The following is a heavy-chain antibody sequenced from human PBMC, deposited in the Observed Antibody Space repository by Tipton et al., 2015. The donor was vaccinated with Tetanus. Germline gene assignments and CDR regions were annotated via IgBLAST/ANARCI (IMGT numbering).Heavy chain of an antibody. CDR2: IVPLFGSA. Sequence: QVQLVQSGAGAKKPGSSMRLSCKASGNTFSSSTLSWVRQAPGHGLEWMGMIVPLFGSAYYAQKFQDRVTITADKSASTAYLDLRSLKSDDTAVYYCATVGAGLRRREGPLDSWGQGTMVTVSS. J-gene: IGHJ3*02. D-gene: IGHD1-1*01. CDR1: GNTFSSST. CDR3: ATVGAGLRRREGPLDS. V-gene: IGHV1-69*06.